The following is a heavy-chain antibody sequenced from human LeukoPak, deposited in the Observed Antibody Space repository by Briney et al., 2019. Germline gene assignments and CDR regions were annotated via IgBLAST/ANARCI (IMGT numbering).Heavy chain of an antibody. Sequence: GGSLRLSCAASGFTFSSYAMHWVRQAPGKGLEWVAVISYDGSNKYYADSVKGRFTISRDNAKNSLYLQMNSLRAEDTAVYYCARDLFEAVWLAGGAALDYWGQGTLVTVSS. V-gene: IGHV3-30-3*01. CDR3: ARDLFEAVWLAGGAALDY. D-gene: IGHD3-16*01. CDR2: ISYDGSNK. J-gene: IGHJ4*02. CDR1: GFTFSSYA.